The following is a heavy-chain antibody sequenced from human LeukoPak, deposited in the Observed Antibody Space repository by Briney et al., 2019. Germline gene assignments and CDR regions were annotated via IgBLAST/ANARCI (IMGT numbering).Heavy chain of an antibody. J-gene: IGHJ3*02. CDR3: TRVTLRSFDI. V-gene: IGHV3-7*04. CDR1: GFTFTSYW. D-gene: IGHD4-23*01. CDR2: IKQDESEK. Sequence: GGSLRLSCAASGFTFTSYWMTWVRQAPGKGLEWVASIKQDESEKYYVDSVRGRFTISRDNAKNSLYLQMNSLRAEDTAEYYCTRVTLRSFDIWGQGTMVTVSS.